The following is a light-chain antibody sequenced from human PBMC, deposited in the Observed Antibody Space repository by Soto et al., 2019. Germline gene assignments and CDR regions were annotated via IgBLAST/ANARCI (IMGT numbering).Light chain of an antibody. Sequence: DIQMTQAPSTLCGSVGARVTITCRASQTISSWLAWYQQKPGKAPKLLIYKASTLKSGVPSRFSGSGSGTECTLTISSLQPDDLATYYCQNYNSYSEAFGQGNTVDIK. CDR2: KAS. CDR1: QTISSW. J-gene: IGKJ1*01. V-gene: IGKV1-5*03. CDR3: QNYNSYSEA.